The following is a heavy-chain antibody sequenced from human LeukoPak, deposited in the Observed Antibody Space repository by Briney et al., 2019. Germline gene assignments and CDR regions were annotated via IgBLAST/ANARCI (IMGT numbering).Heavy chain of an antibody. CDR1: GYIFTSYG. D-gene: IGHD3-22*01. Sequence: ASVKVSCKASGYIFTSYGISWVRQAPGQGLEWMGWISAYNGHTNYAQKLQGRVTMTTDTSTSTAYMELRSLRSDDTAVYYCARDQYYDSKGWFDPWGQGTLVTVSS. V-gene: IGHV1-18*01. CDR2: ISAYNGHT. J-gene: IGHJ5*02. CDR3: ARDQYYDSKGWFDP.